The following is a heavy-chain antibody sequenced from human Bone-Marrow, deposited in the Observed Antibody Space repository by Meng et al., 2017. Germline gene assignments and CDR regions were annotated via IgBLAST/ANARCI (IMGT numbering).Heavy chain of an antibody. D-gene: IGHD6-19*01. CDR2: ISSNGSTI. V-gene: IGHV3-48*03. CDR3: ARFQYSSGWCAYYYYYYGMDV. Sequence: GESLKLSCAASGFTFSSYEMNWVRQAPGKGLEWVSYISSNGSTIYYADSVKGRFTISRDNAKNSLYLQMNSLRAEDTAVYYCARFQYSSGWCAYYYYYYGMDVWGQGTTVTVSS. CDR1: GFTFSSYE. J-gene: IGHJ6*02.